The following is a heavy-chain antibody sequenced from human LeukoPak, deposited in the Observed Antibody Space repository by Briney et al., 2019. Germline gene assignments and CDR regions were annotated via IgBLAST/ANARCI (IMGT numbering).Heavy chain of an antibody. V-gene: IGHV1-2*02. Sequence: EASVKVSCKASGYTSTDYYMHWVRQAPGQGLEWMGWINPNSGGTNYAQKFQGRVTMTRDTSISTAYMELSRLRSDDTAVYYCARASYYYDSSGYPGYYFDYWGQGTLVTVSS. J-gene: IGHJ4*02. D-gene: IGHD3-22*01. CDR2: INPNSGGT. CDR3: ARASYYYDSSGYPGYYFDY. CDR1: GYTSTDYY.